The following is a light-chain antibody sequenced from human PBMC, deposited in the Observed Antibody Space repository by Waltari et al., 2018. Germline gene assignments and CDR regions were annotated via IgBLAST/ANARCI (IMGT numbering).Light chain of an antibody. CDR1: ISDVGNYDL. V-gene: IGLV2-23*02. J-gene: IGLJ1*01. Sequence: HSALTQPASVSGSLGQSITISCTGTISDVGNYDLVSWYQQHPGRAPKLMIHEVYKRPSVISSRFSASKSGATASLTISGLRAEDEADYYFCSYGGPSTPYVFGTGTKVTVL. CDR2: EVY. CDR3: CSYGGPSTPYV.